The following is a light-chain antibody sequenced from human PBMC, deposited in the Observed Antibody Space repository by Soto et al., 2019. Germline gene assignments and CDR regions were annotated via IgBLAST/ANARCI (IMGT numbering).Light chain of an antibody. CDR3: QQYNSYSVT. J-gene: IGKJ4*01. CDR1: QSISSW. CDR2: DAS. V-gene: IGKV1-5*01. Sequence: DIQMTQSPSTLSASVGDRVTITCRASQSISSWLAWYQQKPGKAPNLLIYDASSLEGGVPSRFSGSGSGTEFTLTISSLQPDDFATYYCQQYNSYSVTFGGGTKVEIE.